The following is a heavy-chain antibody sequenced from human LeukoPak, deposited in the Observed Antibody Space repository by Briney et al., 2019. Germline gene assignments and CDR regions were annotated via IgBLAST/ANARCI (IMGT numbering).Heavy chain of an antibody. CDR1: GGSISSHY. V-gene: IGHV4-4*07. CDR3: ARVYQLALHYFDY. CDR2: MYVSGTIYSAGST. Sequence: KASETLSLTCSVSGGSISSHYWTWMRQSAGKGLEWIGRMYVSGTIYSAGSTNYNPSFKSRVTMSEDMSKNQLSLKLSSVTAADTAVYYCARVYQLALHYFDYWGQGTLVTVSS. D-gene: IGHD2-2*01. J-gene: IGHJ4*02.